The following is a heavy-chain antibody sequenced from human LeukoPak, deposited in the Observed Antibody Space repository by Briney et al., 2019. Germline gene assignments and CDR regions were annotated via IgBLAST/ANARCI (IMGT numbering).Heavy chain of an antibody. CDR2: ISYDGGKK. Sequence: GGSLRLSCAASGFTFSSHDMHWVRQAPGKGLEWVAIISYDGGKKDYADSVKGRFTISRDNSKNTLYLQMNSLRAEDTAVYYCARESYCSGGSCYSGRAFDIWGQGTMVTVS. J-gene: IGHJ3*02. CDR1: GFTFSSHD. CDR3: ARESYCSGGSCYSGRAFDI. V-gene: IGHV3-33*05. D-gene: IGHD2-15*01.